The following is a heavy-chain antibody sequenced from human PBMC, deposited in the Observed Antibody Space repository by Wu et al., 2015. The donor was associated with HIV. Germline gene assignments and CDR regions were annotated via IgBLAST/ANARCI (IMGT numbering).Heavy chain of an antibody. V-gene: IGHV1-2*02. CDR1: GYTFTGYY. J-gene: IGHJ6*02. Sequence: QVQLVQSGAEVKKPGASVKVSCKASGYTFTGYYMHWVRQAPGQGLEWMGWINPNSGGTNYAQKFQGRVTMTRDTSISTAYMELSRLRSDDTAVYYCARGRWFGELLPGPENYYYYGMDVWGQGP. D-gene: IGHD3-10*01. CDR3: ARGRWFGELLPGPENYYYYGMDV. CDR2: INPNSGGT.